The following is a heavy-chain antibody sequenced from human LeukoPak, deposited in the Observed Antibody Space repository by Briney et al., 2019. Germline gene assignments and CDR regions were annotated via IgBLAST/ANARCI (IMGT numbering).Heavy chain of an antibody. CDR1: GYTFTGYY. D-gene: IGHD4-17*01. J-gene: IGHJ4*02. Sequence: ASVKVSCKASGYTFTGYYMHWVRQAPGQGLEWMGWINPSGGSTSYAQKFQGRVTMTRDMSTSTVYMELSSLRSEDTAVYYCARARTTVTTHPLDYWGQGTLVTVSS. V-gene: IGHV1-46*01. CDR3: ARARTTVTTHPLDY. CDR2: INPSGGST.